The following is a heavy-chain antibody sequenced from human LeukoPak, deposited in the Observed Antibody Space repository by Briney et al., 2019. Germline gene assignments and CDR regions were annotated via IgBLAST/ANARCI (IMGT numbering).Heavy chain of an antibody. Sequence: SETLSLTCTVSGGSIRSYYWSWIRQPPGKGLEWIGYIYYSGSTNYNPSLKSRVTISLDTSKNQFSLKLTSVTAADTAVYYCARVYYSSSYDYWYFDLWGRGTLVTVSS. J-gene: IGHJ2*01. CDR1: GGSIRSYY. D-gene: IGHD6-13*01. CDR2: IYYSGST. V-gene: IGHV4-59*01. CDR3: ARVYYSSSYDYWYFDL.